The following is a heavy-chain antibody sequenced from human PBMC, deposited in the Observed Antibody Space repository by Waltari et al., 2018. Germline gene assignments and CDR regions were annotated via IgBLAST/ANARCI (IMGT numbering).Heavy chain of an antibody. CDR1: GYSISSGFS. Sequence: QVQLQESGPGLVTPSETLSPTCAVSGYSISSGFSWGWIRQPPGKGLEWIATIYHSGTTSYNPSLKSRVTISVDTSKNQFSLKLSSVTAADTAVYYCARQELLLPFDYWGQGTLVTVSS. V-gene: IGHV4-38-2*01. CDR2: IYHSGTT. J-gene: IGHJ4*02. D-gene: IGHD1-26*01. CDR3: ARQELLLPFDY.